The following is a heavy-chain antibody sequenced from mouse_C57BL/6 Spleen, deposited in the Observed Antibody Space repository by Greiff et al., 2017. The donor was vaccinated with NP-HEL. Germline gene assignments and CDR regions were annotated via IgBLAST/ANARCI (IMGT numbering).Heavy chain of an antibody. CDR3: ARRGWLLYYAMDY. V-gene: IGHV1-26*01. J-gene: IGHJ4*01. Sequence: EVQLQQSGPELVKPGASVKISCKASGYTFTDYYMNWVKQSHGKSLEWIGDINPNNGGTSYNQKFKGKATLTVDKSSSTAYMELRSLTSEDSAVYYCARRGWLLYYAMDYWGQGTSVTVSS. CDR2: INPNNGGT. CDR1: GYTFTDYY. D-gene: IGHD2-3*01.